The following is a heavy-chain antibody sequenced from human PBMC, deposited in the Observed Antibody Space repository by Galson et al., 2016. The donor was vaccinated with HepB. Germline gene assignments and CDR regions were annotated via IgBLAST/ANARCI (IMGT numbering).Heavy chain of an antibody. D-gene: IGHD3-10*01. J-gene: IGHJ4*02. CDR1: EFTFSSFA. CDR3: VKGDYYNSVDS. V-gene: IGHV3-23*01. Sequence: SLRLSCAASEFTFSSFAMSWVRQAPGKGLEWVSAIGGSGAGSRYADSVKGRFTISRDNSKNTLYLQMNSPRAEDTAVYYCVKGDYYNSVDSWGQGTLVTVSS. CDR2: IGGSGAGS.